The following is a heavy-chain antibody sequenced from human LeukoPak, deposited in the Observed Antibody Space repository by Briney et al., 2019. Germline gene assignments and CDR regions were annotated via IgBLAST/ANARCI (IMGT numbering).Heavy chain of an antibody. V-gene: IGHV3-21*01. J-gene: IGHJ4*02. Sequence: GGSLRLSCAASGFTFSSYWMSWVRQAPGKGLEWVSSMSSSRSYIYYADSVKGRFTISRDNAKNSLYLQMNSLRVEDTAVYYCARDGGTRLKYSYGYGDYWGQGTLVTVSS. CDR2: MSSSRSYI. CDR1: GFTFSSYW. CDR3: ARDGGTRLKYSYGYGDY. D-gene: IGHD5-18*01.